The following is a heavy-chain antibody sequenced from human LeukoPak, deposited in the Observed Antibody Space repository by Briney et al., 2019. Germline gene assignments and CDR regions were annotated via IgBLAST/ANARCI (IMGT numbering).Heavy chain of an antibody. CDR3: ARAPAKWLRYVYFDY. D-gene: IGHD5-12*01. CDR2: IIPIFGTA. CDR1: GGTFSSYA. J-gene: IGHJ4*02. Sequence: GASVKVSCKASGGTFSSYAISWVRQAPGQGLEWMGGIIPIFGTANYEQKFQGRVTITADESTSTAYMELSSRRSEDTAVYYCARAPAKWLRYVYFDYWGQGTLVTVSS. V-gene: IGHV1-69*13.